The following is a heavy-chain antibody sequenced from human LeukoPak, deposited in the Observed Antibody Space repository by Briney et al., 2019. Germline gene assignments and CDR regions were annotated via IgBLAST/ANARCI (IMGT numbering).Heavy chain of an antibody. CDR1: GYSFTSYW. CDR2: IYPGDSDT. Sequence: GESLKISCKGSGYSFTSYWIGWVRQMPGKGLEWMGIIYPGDSDTRYSPSFQGQVTISADKSISTAYLQWSSLKASDTAMYYCARHPKHYGSGSYAYYGMDVWGQGTTVTFSS. V-gene: IGHV5-51*01. CDR3: ARHPKHYGSGSYAYYGMDV. J-gene: IGHJ6*02. D-gene: IGHD3-10*01.